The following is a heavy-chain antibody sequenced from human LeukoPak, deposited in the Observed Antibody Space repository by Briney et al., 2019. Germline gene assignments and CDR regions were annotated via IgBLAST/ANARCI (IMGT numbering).Heavy chain of an antibody. CDR3: AMSHDYYDSSGYSYFDY. V-gene: IGHV1-2*02. D-gene: IGHD3-22*01. CDR1: GYTFTGYY. J-gene: IGHJ4*02. CDR2: INPNNGGT. Sequence: GASVKVSCTAAGYTFTGYYMHWGRQAPGQGLGWMGWINPNNGGTNYAQKFQGRVTMTRDTSISTAYMELSRLRSDDTAVYYCAMSHDYYDSSGYSYFDYWGQGTLVTVSS.